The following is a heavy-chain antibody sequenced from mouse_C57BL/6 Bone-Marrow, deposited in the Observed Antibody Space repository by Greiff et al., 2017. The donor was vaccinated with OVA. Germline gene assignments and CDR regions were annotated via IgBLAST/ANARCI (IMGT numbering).Heavy chain of an antibody. CDR1: GYTFTSYW. CDR2: IDPSDSYT. D-gene: IGHD1-1*01. J-gene: IGHJ1*03. CDR3: ARVDGSPWYFDV. V-gene: IGHV1-69*01. Sequence: VQLQQPGAELVMPGASVKLSCKASGYTFTSYWMHWVKQRPGQGLEWIGEIDPSDSYTNYNQKFKGKSTLTVDKSSSTAYMQLSSLTSEDSAVYYCARVDGSPWYFDVWGTGTTVTVSS.